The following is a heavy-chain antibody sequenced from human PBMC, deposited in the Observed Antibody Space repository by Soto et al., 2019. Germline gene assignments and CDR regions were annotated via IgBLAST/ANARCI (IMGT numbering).Heavy chain of an antibody. CDR2: IYSGGST. V-gene: IGHV3-53*01. CDR3: ARGQYRSSSPFDY. J-gene: IGHJ4*02. CDR1: GFTVSSNY. D-gene: IGHD6-6*01. Sequence: GGSLRLSGAASGFTVSSNYISWVRQAPGKGLEWVSVIYSGGSTYYADSVKGRFTISRDNSKNTLYLQMNSLRAEDTAVYYCARGQYRSSSPFDYSGQGTLLTFSS.